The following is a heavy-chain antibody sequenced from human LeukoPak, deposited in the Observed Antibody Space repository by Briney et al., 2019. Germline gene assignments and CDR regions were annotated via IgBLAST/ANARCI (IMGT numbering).Heavy chain of an antibody. D-gene: IGHD6-13*01. CDR2: ISYDGSNK. CDR3: AKIIAAAGNFDY. J-gene: IGHJ4*02. CDR1: GFTFSSYA. Sequence: TGGSLRLSCAASGFTFSSYAMHWVRQAPGKGLEWVAVISYDGSNKYYADSVKGRFTISRDNSKNTLYLQMNSLRAEDTAVYYCAKIIAAAGNFDYWGQGTLVTVSS. V-gene: IGHV3-30*01.